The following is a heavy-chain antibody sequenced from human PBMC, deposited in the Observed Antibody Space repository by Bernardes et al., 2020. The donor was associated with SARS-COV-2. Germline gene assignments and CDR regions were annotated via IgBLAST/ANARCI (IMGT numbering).Heavy chain of an antibody. CDR2: INHSGGT. CDR1: GRSFSGYY. D-gene: IGHD3-22*01. Sequence: PESMSLTWAVYGRSFSGYYWSWIRQPPGTGPGWNGDINHSGGTNYNPSLKSRVPISVDTPKNQFTLKLSSVTAADTAVYYCARVLGLLHYFDYGGQGTLVTGSS. CDR3: ARVLGLLHYFDY. V-gene: IGHV4-34*01. J-gene: IGHJ4*02.